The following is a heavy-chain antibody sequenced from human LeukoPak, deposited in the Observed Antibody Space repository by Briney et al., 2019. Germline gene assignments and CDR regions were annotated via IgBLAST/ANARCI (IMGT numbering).Heavy chain of an antibody. CDR1: GSTFSDYY. Sequence: PGGSLRLSCAASGSTFSDYYMSWIRQAPGKGLEWVSGISWNSGSIGYADSVKGRFTISRDNAKNSLYLQMNSLRAEDTALYYCAKDGYYDSSGSNWFDPWGQGTLVTVSS. J-gene: IGHJ5*02. V-gene: IGHV3-9*01. CDR3: AKDGYYDSSGSNWFDP. CDR2: ISWNSGSI. D-gene: IGHD3-22*01.